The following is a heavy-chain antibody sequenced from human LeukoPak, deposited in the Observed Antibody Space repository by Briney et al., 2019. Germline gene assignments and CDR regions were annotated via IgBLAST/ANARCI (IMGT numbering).Heavy chain of an antibody. J-gene: IGHJ3*02. CDR3: ARGGREDYGDYMAFDI. D-gene: IGHD4-17*01. CDR2: IYYSGST. CDR1: GGSFSDYY. V-gene: IGHV4-34*01. Sequence: SETLSLTCAVYGGSFSDYYWTWFRQPPGKGLEWIGSIYYSGSTYYNPSLKSRVTISVDTSKNQFSLKLSSVTAADTAVYYCARGGREDYGDYMAFDIWGQGTMVTVSS.